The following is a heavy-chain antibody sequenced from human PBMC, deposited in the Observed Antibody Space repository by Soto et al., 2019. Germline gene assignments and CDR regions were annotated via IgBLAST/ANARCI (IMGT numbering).Heavy chain of an antibody. V-gene: IGHV3-23*01. CDR3: ANDREFDYGNDY. D-gene: IGHD4-17*01. Sequence: GGSLRLSCAASGFTFSSYAMSWVRQAPGKGLEWVSAISGSGGSTYYADSVKGRFTISRDNSKNTLYLQMNSLRAEDTAVYYCANDREFDYGNDYWGQGTLVTVSS. CDR2: ISGSGGST. J-gene: IGHJ4*02. CDR1: GFTFSSYA.